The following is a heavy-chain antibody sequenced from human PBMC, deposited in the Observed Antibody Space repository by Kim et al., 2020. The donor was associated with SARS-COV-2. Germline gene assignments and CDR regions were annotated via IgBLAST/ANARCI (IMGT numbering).Heavy chain of an antibody. D-gene: IGHD3-10*01. CDR3: ARVRGARWDYYYYGMDV. Sequence: VKVRFTISRDNAKNSLYLQMNSRSAEDTAVYYCARVRGARWDYYYYGMDVWGQGTTVTVSS. J-gene: IGHJ6*02. V-gene: IGHV3-11*05.